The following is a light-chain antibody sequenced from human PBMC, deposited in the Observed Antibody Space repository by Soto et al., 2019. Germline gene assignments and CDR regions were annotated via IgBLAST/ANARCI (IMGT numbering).Light chain of an antibody. CDR1: NSDVGGYNY. CDR3: SSYTGSSTRLYV. J-gene: IGLJ1*01. Sequence: QSVLTQPASVSGSPGQSITISCTGTNSDVGGYNYVSWYQQHPGKAPKLMIYDVYNRPSGISVRFSGSKSGNTASLTISGLQAEDEGDYYCSSYTGSSTRLYVFGTGTKVTV. CDR2: DVY. V-gene: IGLV2-14*03.